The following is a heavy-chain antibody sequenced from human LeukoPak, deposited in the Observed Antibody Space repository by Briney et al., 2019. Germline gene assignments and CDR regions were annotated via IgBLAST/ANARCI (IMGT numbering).Heavy chain of an antibody. CDR1: GFTFSSYS. CDR3: ARFAGYSSSWTGYYFDY. D-gene: IGHD6-13*01. Sequence: GGSLRLSCAASGFTFSSYSMNWVRQAPGKGLEWVSSISSSSSYIYCADSVKGRFTISRDNAKNSLCLQMNSLRAEDTAVYYCARFAGYSSSWTGYYFDYWGQGTLVTVSS. J-gene: IGHJ4*02. CDR2: ISSSSSYI. V-gene: IGHV3-21*01.